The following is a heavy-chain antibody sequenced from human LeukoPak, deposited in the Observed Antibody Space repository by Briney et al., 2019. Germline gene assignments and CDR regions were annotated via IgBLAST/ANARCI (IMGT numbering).Heavy chain of an antibody. CDR1: GFTFSSYA. V-gene: IGHV3-23*01. D-gene: IGHD6-13*01. Sequence: GGSLRLSCEASGFTFSSYAVTWVRHAPGKGLEWVSGITGSGDTTFYADSVKGRFTISRDNSKNTLYLQMHSLRAEDTAVYYCVKDYSTIPAAANPLFDYWGQGALVTISS. J-gene: IGHJ4*02. CDR3: VKDYSTIPAAANPLFDY. CDR2: ITGSGDTT.